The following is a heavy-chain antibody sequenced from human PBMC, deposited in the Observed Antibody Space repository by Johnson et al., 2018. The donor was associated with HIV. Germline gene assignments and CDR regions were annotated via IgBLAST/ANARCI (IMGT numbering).Heavy chain of an antibody. CDR2: ISFDGSNK. CDR3: ARLRGAFDI. V-gene: IGHV3-30*04. J-gene: IGHJ3*02. CDR1: GLSFSDYG. Sequence: QVQLVESGGGVVQPGRSVRLSCAASGLSFSDYGMHWVRQAPGKGLEWVAVISFDGSNKYFADSVKGRFTISRDNSKNTLYLQINSLRAEDTAVYYCARLRGAFDIWGQGTMVTVSS.